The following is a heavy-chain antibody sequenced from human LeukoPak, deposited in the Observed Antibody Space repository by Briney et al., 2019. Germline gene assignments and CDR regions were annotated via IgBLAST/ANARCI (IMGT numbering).Heavy chain of an antibody. CDR1: GYTFISYG. CDR3: ARDPGLWFGELYWFDP. J-gene: IGHJ5*02. V-gene: IGHV1-18*01. CDR2: ISTYNGNT. Sequence: ASVKVSCKASGYTFISYGIIWVRQAPGQGLEWMGWISTYNGNTNYAQNLQGRVTMTTDTSTSTAYMELRSLRSDDTAVYYCARDPGLWFGELYWFDPWGQGTLVTVSS. D-gene: IGHD3-10*01.